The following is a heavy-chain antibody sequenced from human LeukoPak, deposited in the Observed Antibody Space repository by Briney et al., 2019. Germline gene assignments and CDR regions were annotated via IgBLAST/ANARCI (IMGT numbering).Heavy chain of an antibody. CDR3: ARGITGTSFDY. CDR1: GGTFSSYA. CDR2: INPSGGST. V-gene: IGHV1-46*01. Sequence: ASVKVSCKASGGTFSSYAISWVRQAPGQGLEWMGIINPSGGSTSYAQKFQGRVTMTRDTSTSTVYMELSSLRSEDTAVYYCARGITGTSFDYWGQGTLVTVSS. D-gene: IGHD1-7*01. J-gene: IGHJ4*02.